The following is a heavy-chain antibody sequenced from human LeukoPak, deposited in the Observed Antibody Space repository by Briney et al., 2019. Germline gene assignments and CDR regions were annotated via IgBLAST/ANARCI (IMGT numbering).Heavy chain of an antibody. CDR2: IYYSGST. Sequence: PSETLSLTCTVSGGSISSYYWSWIRQPPGKGLEWIGYIYYSGSTNYNPSLKSRVTISVDRSKNQYSLKLSSVTAADPAVYYCARGATYSSGWWEGLNWFDPWGQGTLVTVSS. D-gene: IGHD6-19*01. V-gene: IGHV4-59*12. J-gene: IGHJ5*02. CDR3: ARGATYSSGWWEGLNWFDP. CDR1: GGSISSYY.